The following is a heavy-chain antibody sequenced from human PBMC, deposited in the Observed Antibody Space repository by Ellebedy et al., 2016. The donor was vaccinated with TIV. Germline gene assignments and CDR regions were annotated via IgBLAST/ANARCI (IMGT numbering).Heavy chain of an antibody. CDR1: GYTFTSYA. D-gene: IGHD4-17*01. J-gene: IGHJ5*02. CDR3: ASRRTTVTTSGPFDP. CDR2: IIPIFGTA. Sequence: SVKVSXKASGYTFTSYAISWVRQAPGQGLEWMGGIIPIFGTANYAQKFQGRVTITADESTSTAYMELSSLRSEDTAVYYCASRRTTVTTSGPFDPWGQGTLVTVSS. V-gene: IGHV1-69*13.